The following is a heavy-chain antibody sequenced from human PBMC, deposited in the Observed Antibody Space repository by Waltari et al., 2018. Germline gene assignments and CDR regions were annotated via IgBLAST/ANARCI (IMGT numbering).Heavy chain of an antibody. J-gene: IGHJ4*02. Sequence: QVQLQQWGAGLLKPSETLSLTCGVSGGSFSGYYWGGIRQPPGKGLGWIGEVDHGGSATYHPSLKSRVTMSVDTSSNQFSLKMISVTAADTAVYYCARGNGGYSDWGPGALVAVSS. CDR3: ARGNGGYSD. CDR1: GGSFSGYY. D-gene: IGHD1-26*01. CDR2: VDHGGSA. V-gene: IGHV4-34*02.